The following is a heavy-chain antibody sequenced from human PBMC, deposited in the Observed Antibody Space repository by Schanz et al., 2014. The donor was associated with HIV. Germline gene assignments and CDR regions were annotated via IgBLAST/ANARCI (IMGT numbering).Heavy chain of an antibody. J-gene: IGHJ4*02. D-gene: IGHD4-17*01. CDR3: ATAAVTDYSDN. CDR2: IYSGDTT. CDR1: GFSVSSSY. V-gene: IGHV3-53*01. Sequence: EVQLLESGGGLIQPGKSLRLSCAPSGFSVSSSYMSWVRQAPGKGLEWVSVIYSGDTTFYADSVKGRFTISRDNSKNTLYLQMNSLRGEDTAVYYCATAAVTDYSDNWGQGTLVTVSS.